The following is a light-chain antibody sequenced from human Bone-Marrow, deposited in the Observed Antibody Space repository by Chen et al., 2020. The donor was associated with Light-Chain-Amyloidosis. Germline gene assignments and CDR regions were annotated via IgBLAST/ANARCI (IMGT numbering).Light chain of an antibody. Sequence: QSLLTQPPSVSGAPGQMVTISCTGSSSNPGVGYDVNWYQQVPGTAPKRLMFGNKNRAAGVPDRFSGSKSGTSASLAIAGLQAEDEADYYCQSYDSGLSAVVFGGGTKLTVL. V-gene: IGLV1-40*01. CDR3: QSYDSGLSAVV. CDR1: SSNPGVGYD. J-gene: IGLJ2*01. CDR2: GNK.